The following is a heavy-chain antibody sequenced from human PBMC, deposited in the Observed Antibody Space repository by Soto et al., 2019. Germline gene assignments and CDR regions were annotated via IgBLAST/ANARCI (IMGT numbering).Heavy chain of an antibody. CDR1: GGSFSSYY. CDR3: ASWGRSGGDHYYFDY. CDR2: IYYSGST. V-gene: IGHV4-59*01. Sequence: SETLSLTCTVSGGSFSSYYWSWIRQPPGKGLEWIGYIYYSGSTIYNPSLKSRVTISVDTSKNQFSLKLSSVTAADTAVYSCASWGRSGGDHYYFDYWGQGTLVTVSS. D-gene: IGHD2-21*02. J-gene: IGHJ4*02.